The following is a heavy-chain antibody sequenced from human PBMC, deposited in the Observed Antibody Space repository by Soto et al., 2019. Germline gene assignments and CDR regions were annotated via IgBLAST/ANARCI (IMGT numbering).Heavy chain of an antibody. CDR2: IRSKAYGGTT. Sequence: EVQLVESGGGLVQPGRSLRLSCTASGFTFGDYAMSWFRQAPGKGLEWVGFIRSKAYGGTTEYAASVKGRFTISRDDSKSIAYLQMNSLKTEDTAVDYCTRGDSSSWYGGGGYWGQGTLVTVSS. D-gene: IGHD6-13*01. J-gene: IGHJ4*02. V-gene: IGHV3-49*03. CDR1: GFTFGDYA. CDR3: TRGDSSSWYGGGGY.